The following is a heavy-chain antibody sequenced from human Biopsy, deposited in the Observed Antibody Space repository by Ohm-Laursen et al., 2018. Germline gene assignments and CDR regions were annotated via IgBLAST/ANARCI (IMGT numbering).Heavy chain of an antibody. V-gene: IGHV3-11*01. CDR2: ISARDGVV. CDR1: GLIFSDYY. Sequence: SLRLSCSASGLIFSDYYMSWIRQASGKGLEWIAYISARDGVVYYADSVKGRFTISRDNTNNSLYLQMTSLRPEDTAVFYCARGKYKDFSTGLPRPYHYTLDFWGPGTTVTVSS. CDR3: ARGKYKDFSTGLPRPYHYTLDF. J-gene: IGHJ6*02. D-gene: IGHD3-22*01.